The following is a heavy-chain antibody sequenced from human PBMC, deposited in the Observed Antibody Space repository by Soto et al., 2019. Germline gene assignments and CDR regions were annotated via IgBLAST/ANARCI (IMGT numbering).Heavy chain of an antibody. V-gene: IGHV3-23*01. CDR1: GFNFKKFA. D-gene: IGHD6-19*01. Sequence: GGSLRLSCVASGFNFKKFAMSWVLQAPGEGLEWVSGISCCGGSTSYADSVKGRFSIARDDSTNTLSLQMNNLRVEDTAQYYCAKADGEQWLLPHLDKWGQGTLVTVSS. CDR3: AKADGEQWLLPHLDK. J-gene: IGHJ4*02. CDR2: ISCCGGST.